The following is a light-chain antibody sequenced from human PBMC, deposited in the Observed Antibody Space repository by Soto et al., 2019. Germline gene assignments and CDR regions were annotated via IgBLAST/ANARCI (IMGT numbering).Light chain of an antibody. V-gene: IGKV1-39*01. Sequence: DIQMTQSPSSPSASVGDRVTITCRASQSISSYLNWYQQKPGKAPKLLIYAASSLQSGVPSRFSGSGSGTDFTLTISSLQPEDFATYYCQQSYSTFPWTFGQGTKV. CDR2: AAS. CDR1: QSISSY. J-gene: IGKJ1*01. CDR3: QQSYSTFPWT.